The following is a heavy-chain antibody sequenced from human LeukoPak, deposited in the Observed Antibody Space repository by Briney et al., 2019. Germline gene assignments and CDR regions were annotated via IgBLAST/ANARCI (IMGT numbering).Heavy chain of an antibody. Sequence: ASVKVSCKASGYTFTSYDINWVRQATGQGLEWMGWMYPNSGNTGYAQKFQGRVTMTSNTSISTAYMELSSLRSEDTAVYYCARGGRRYYDFWSGHIPQYYYYYYMDVWGKGTTVTVSS. CDR1: GYTFTSYD. CDR3: ARGGRRYYDFWSGHIPQYYYYYYMDV. CDR2: MYPNSGNT. D-gene: IGHD3-3*01. J-gene: IGHJ6*03. V-gene: IGHV1-8*01.